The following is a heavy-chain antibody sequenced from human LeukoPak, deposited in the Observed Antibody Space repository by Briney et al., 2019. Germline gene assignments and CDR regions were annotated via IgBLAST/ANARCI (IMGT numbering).Heavy chain of an antibody. Sequence: SETLSLTCAVSGGSITSGDFYWSWIRRPAGKPLEWIGRIYTTGTTEYNPSLKSRVTISIDTSKNQFSLKLNSLTATDTAIYFCARDQKGRNWHKGGFDPGGQGTLVTVSS. D-gene: IGHD1/OR15-1a*01. V-gene: IGHV4-61*02. CDR2: IYTTGTT. J-gene: IGHJ5*02. CDR3: ARDQKGRNWHKGGFDP. CDR1: GGSITSGDFY.